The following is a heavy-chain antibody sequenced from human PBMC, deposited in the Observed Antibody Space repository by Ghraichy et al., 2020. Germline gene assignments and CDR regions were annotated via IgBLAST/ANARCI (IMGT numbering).Heavy chain of an antibody. CDR2: IYYSGST. CDR1: GGSISSGGYY. CDR3: ARSTMVIAFDI. V-gene: IGHV4-31*03. J-gene: IGHJ3*02. D-gene: IGHD3-10*01. Sequence: SETLSLTCTVSGGSISSGGYYWSWIRQHPGKGLEWIGYIYYSGSTYYNPSLKSRVTISVDTSKNQFSLKLSSVTAADTAVYYCARSTMVIAFDIWGQGTMVTVSS.